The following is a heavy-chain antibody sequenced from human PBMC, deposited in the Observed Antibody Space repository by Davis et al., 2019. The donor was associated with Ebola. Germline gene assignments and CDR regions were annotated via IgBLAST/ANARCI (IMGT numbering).Heavy chain of an antibody. Sequence: PSETLSLTCAVYGGSFSGYYWSWIRQPPGKGLEWIGEINHSGSTNYNPSLKSRVTISVDTSKNQFSLKLSSVTAADTAVYYCARVTPGYPWGQGTLVTVSS. CDR2: INHSGST. CDR1: GGSFSGYY. J-gene: IGHJ5*02. D-gene: IGHD1-14*01. CDR3: ARVTPGYP. V-gene: IGHV4-34*01.